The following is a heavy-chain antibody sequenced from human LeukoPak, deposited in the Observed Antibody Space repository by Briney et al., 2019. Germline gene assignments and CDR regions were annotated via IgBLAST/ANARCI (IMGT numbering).Heavy chain of an antibody. D-gene: IGHD4-17*01. Sequence: GGSLRLSCAASGFTFNTYTMNWVRQAPGKGLEWVSVISGSGGDTYYADSVKGRFTISGDNSKNTVYLQMNSLRAEDTALYYCAKGGVYGDYYFDYWGQGTLVTVSS. J-gene: IGHJ4*02. CDR2: ISGSGGDT. CDR1: GFTFNTYT. CDR3: AKGGVYGDYYFDY. V-gene: IGHV3-23*01.